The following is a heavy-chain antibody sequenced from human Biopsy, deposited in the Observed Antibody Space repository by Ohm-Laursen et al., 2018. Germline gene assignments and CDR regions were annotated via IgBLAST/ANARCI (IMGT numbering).Heavy chain of an antibody. CDR2: ITGVGGVT. CDR1: GFTFSSYA. CDR3: AKWGTSMALYHFYGMDV. Sequence: SLRLSCTAPGFTFSSYAMSWVRQAPGKGLEWVSVITGVGGVTYYADPVKGRFTVSRDNSMNTMFLQMNSLRAQDAGTYYCAKWGTSMALYHFYGMDVWGQGTTVSVSS. D-gene: IGHD5-18*01. V-gene: IGHV3-23*01. J-gene: IGHJ6*02.